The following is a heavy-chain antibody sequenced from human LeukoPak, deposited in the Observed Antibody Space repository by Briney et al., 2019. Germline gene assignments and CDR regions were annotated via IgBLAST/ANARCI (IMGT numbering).Heavy chain of an antibody. CDR3: ARDLYGSGSWFDY. D-gene: IGHD3-10*01. J-gene: IGHJ4*02. CDR2: IKQDGSEK. V-gene: IGHV3-7*01. Sequence: GGSLRLSCAASGFTFNSYWMTWVRQAPGKGLEWVANIKQDGSEKHYVDSVKGRFTISRDNDKNSLYLEMNSLRAEDTAVYYCARDLYGSGSWFDYWGQGALVTVSS. CDR1: GFTFNSYW.